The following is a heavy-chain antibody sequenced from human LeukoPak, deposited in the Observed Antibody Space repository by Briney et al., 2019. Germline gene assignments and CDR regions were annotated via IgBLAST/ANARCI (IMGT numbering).Heavy chain of an antibody. CDR3: ARGGKATVVTM. J-gene: IGHJ4*02. CDR2: IYSSGST. CDR1: GGSINSYY. V-gene: IGHV4-4*07. Sequence: NTSETLSLTCTVSGGSINSYYWSWIRQPAGKGLEWIGRIYSSGSTNYNPPLKSRVSMSVDTSKNQFSLKLTSVTAADTAVYYCARGGKATVVTMWGQGILVTVSS. D-gene: IGHD4-23*01.